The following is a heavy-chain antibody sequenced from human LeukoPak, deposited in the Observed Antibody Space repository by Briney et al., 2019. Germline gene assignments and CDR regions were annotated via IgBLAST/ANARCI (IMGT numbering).Heavy chain of an antibody. CDR2: MNPNSGNT. D-gene: IGHD2-15*01. CDR3: ARGRRGYCSGGSCQAIDY. Sequence: ASVKVSCKASGYTFTSYDINWVRQATGQGLEWMGWMNPNSGNTGYAQKFQGRVTITRNTSISTAYMELSSLRSEDTAVYYCARGRRGYCSGGSCQAIDYWGQGTLVTVPS. CDR1: GYTFTSYD. V-gene: IGHV1-8*01. J-gene: IGHJ4*02.